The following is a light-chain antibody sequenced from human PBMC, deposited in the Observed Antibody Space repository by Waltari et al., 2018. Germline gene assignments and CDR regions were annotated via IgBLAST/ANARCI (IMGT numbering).Light chain of an antibody. J-gene: IGKJ4*01. Sequence: EIVLTQSPATLSASPGDRATLSCRASQNVNTFLAWYQQKPGQAPRLLIYDASNRAADIPTRVSGSGSGTDFTLTISSLEPEDFATYYCQQRSNWAPLPFGGGTKVEIK. CDR3: QQRSNWAPLP. CDR2: DAS. CDR1: QNVNTF. V-gene: IGKV3-11*01.